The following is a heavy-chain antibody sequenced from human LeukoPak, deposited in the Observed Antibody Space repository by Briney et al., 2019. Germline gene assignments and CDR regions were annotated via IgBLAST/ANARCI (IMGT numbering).Heavy chain of an antibody. CDR1: GFTFDDYG. CDR3: ARVYYDHVMGPTTHFDY. V-gene: IGHV3-20*04. D-gene: IGHD3-16*01. CDR2: INWNGGST. Sequence: PGGSLRLSCAASGFTFDDYGMSWVRQAPGKGLVWVSGINWNGGSTVYADSVKGRFTISRDSAKNSLYLQMNSLRAEDTALHYCARVYYDHVMGPTTHFDYWGQGTLVTVSS. J-gene: IGHJ4*02.